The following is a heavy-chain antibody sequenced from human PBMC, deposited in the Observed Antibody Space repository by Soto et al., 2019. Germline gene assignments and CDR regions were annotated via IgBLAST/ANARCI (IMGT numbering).Heavy chain of an antibody. J-gene: IGHJ3*02. CDR2: IWFDGSKV. V-gene: IGHV3-33*01. CDR3: ARERYNWNDVAPGAFDI. Sequence: QVQLVESGGGVVQPGRSLRLSCAVSGFIFSTYGMHWARQVPGKGLEWVAVIWFDGSKVYYADSVKGRFTISRDNSENXPYLQMNSLRVEDTAVYYCARERYNWNDVAPGAFDIWGQGTMVTVSS. D-gene: IGHD1-20*01. CDR1: GFIFSTYG.